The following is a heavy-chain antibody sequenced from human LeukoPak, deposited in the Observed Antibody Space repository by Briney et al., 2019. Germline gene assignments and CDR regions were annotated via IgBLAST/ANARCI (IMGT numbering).Heavy chain of an antibody. D-gene: IGHD2-2*01. CDR1: GYSFTSYW. J-gene: IGHJ5*02. Sequence: GESLKISCKGSGYSFTSYWIAWVRQMPGKGLEWMGIIYPGDSDTRYSPSFQGQVTISADKSISTPYLQWSSLKASDTAMYYCARSSCSNINCRGNWFDPWGQGTLVTVSS. CDR2: IYPGDSDT. CDR3: ARSSCSNINCRGNWFDP. V-gene: IGHV5-51*01.